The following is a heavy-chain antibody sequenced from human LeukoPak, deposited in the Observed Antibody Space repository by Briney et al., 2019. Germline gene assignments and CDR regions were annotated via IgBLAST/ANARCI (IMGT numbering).Heavy chain of an antibody. J-gene: IGHJ6*02. CDR2: ITNGGSTI. CDR3: ARSIGLTGGGVDV. Sequence: PRGSLRFSCAASGFTFSDYNMNWVRQAPGKGLEWVSYITNGGSTIHHADSVKGRFTISRDNAKKTLYLQMNSLRAEDTAVYYCARSIGLTGGGVDVWGQGTTVTVSS. CDR1: GFTFSDYN. D-gene: IGHD3-9*01. V-gene: IGHV3-11*01.